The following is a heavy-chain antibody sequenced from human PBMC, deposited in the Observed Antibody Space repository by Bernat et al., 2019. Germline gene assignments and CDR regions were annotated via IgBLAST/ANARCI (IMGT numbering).Heavy chain of an antibody. CDR2: IKEDGSEK. J-gene: IGHJ4*02. CDR3: ARAGSSKDFDY. CDR1: GFTFSSYW. Sequence: EVQLVESGGGLVQPGGSLRLSCAASGFTFSSYWMSWVRQAPGKGLEWVANIKEDGSEKYYVDSVKGRFTISRDNSKNTLYLQMNSLRAEDTAVYYCARAGSSKDFDYWGQGTLVTVSS. D-gene: IGHD6-13*01. V-gene: IGHV3-7*01.